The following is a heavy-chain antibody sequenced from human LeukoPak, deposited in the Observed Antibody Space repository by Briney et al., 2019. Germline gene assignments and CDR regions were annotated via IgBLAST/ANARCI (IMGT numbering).Heavy chain of an antibody. CDR1: GFTFSTYA. V-gene: IGHV3-23*01. CDR2: ISGTGGRT. D-gene: IGHD3-22*01. J-gene: IGHJ4*02. Sequence: PGGSLRLSCAASGFTFSTYAMSWVRQAPRKGLEWVSDISGTGGRTYYADSVKGRFTISRDNSKNTVDLLMNSLRAEDTAIYYCAGDVPYYYDSSGYYSPFDCWGQGTLVTVSS. CDR3: AGDVPYYYDSSGYYSPFDC.